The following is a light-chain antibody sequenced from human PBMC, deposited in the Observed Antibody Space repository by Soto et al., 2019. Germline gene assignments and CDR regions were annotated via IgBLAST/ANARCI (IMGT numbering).Light chain of an antibody. V-gene: IGKV1-12*01. J-gene: IGKJ5*01. CDR2: SAS. CDR1: QGISRW. CDR3: QQANSFPIT. Sequence: DIQMTQSPSSVSASVGDRVTITCRASQGISRWLAWYQQKPGKAPNLLIYSASSLQSGVPLRFSGSGSGTDFTLTISSLQPEDFATYYCQQANSFPITFGQGTRLEIK.